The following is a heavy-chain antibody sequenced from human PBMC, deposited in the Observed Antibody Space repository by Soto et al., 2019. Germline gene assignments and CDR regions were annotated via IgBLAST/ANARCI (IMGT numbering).Heavy chain of an antibody. CDR3: ASRDGVPGPATYISPGYYFDC. D-gene: IGHD2-2*01. J-gene: IGHJ4*02. CDR2: IIPLFGTT. V-gene: IGHV1-69*06. CDR1: GGTFSKFV. Sequence: QVQLVQSGAEVKKPGSSVKVSCRASGGTFSKFVVSWVRQAPGQGLEWMGGIIPLFGTTNYAQKLQGRVTITADKSPTTSCKELSILRSDDTAVYYCASRDGVPGPATYISPGYYFDCSDQGTLVTVSS.